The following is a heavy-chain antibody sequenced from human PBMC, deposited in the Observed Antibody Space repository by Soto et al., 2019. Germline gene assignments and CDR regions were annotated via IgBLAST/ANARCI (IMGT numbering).Heavy chain of an antibody. D-gene: IGHD1-1*01. CDR2: IYYSGTT. J-gene: IGHJ3*02. Sequence: QLQMQESGPGLVKPSETLSLTCIVSGGSINNNAYYWNWIRQSPQKGLEWIGSIYYSGTTYYNPSLQSRITISIDTSRNQFSLKRGSVTAADTAVYFCARRTTSRTNTFDIWGQGTMVIVSS. CDR1: GGSINNNAYY. V-gene: IGHV4-39*01. CDR3: ARRTTSRTNTFDI.